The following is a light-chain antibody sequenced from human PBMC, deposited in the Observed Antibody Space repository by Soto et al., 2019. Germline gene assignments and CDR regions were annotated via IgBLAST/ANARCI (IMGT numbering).Light chain of an antibody. V-gene: IGKV3-20*01. J-gene: IGKJ5*01. CDR3: QQQGDSPPIT. CDR1: QSVSSSY. Sequence: EIVLTQSPGTLSLSPGERATLSCRASQSVSSSYLAWYQQKAGQAPRLLMYRASNRATGIPDRFSGSGSGTDFTLTISRLEPEDFAVYYCQQQGDSPPITFGQGTDWRL. CDR2: RAS.